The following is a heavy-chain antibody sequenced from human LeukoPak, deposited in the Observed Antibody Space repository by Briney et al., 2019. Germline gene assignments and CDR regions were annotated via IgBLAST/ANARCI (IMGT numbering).Heavy chain of an antibody. CDR3: ASSYSSSWPEIDY. CDR1: GFTVSINY. D-gene: IGHD6-13*01. CDR2: IYSGGRT. V-gene: IGHV3-66*01. J-gene: IGHJ4*02. Sequence: PGGSLRLSCAASGFTVSINYMSWVRQAPGKGLKWVSVIYSGGRTDYADSVKGRFTISRDNSKNTLYLQMSSLRAEDTAVYYCASSYSSSWPEIDYWGQGTLVTVSS.